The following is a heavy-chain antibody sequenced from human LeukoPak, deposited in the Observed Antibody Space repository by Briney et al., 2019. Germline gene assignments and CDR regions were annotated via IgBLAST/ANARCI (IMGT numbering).Heavy chain of an antibody. D-gene: IGHD5-18*01. CDR3: ARATYRLGMVTSLYNWFDP. CDR1: GFTFSSYS. J-gene: IGHJ5*02. CDR2: ISSSSSYI. V-gene: IGHV3-21*01. Sequence: PGGSLRLSCAASGFTFSSYSMNWVRQAPGKGLEWVSSISSSSSYIYYADSVKGRFTISRDNAKNSLYLQMNSLRAEDTAVYYCARATYRLGMVTSLYNWFDPWGQGTLVTVSS.